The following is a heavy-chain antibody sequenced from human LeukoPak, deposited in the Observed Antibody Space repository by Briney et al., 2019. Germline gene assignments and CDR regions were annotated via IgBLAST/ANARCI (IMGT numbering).Heavy chain of an antibody. CDR3: AREEGEWFGELFLPFKY. CDR2: IIPNSGGT. D-gene: IGHD3-10*01. Sequence: GESLKISCKGSGYIFNNYYMHLVRPAPGQGPEWMGWIIPNSGGTKYAQKFQGRVTMTRDTSINTAYMELSRLRSDDTAVYYCAREEGEWFGELFLPFKYWGQGTLVTVSS. V-gene: IGHV1-2*02. CDR1: GYIFNNYY. J-gene: IGHJ4*02.